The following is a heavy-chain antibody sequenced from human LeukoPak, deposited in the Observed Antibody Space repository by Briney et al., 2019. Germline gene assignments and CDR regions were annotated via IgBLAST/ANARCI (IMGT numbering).Heavy chain of an antibody. CDR2: FDPEEGET. V-gene: IGHV1-24*01. CDR1: GYTLTELS. D-gene: IGHD6-19*01. CDR3: ATDNGGWSDDAFDI. Sequence: ASVKVSCEVSGYTLTELSIHWVRQAPGKGLEWMGGFDPEEGETTYAQKLQGRVTMTEDTSTDTVYMEMSSLRSEDTAVYYCATDNGGWSDDAFDIWGQGTMVTVSS. J-gene: IGHJ3*02.